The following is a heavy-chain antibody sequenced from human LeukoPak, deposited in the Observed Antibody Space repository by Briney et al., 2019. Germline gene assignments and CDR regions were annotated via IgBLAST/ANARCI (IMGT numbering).Heavy chain of an antibody. CDR1: GFTFSSYA. J-gene: IGHJ6*03. Sequence: GGSLRLSCAASGFTFSSYAMHWVRQAPGKGLEWVAVISYDGSNKYYADSVKGRFTISRDNSKNTLYLQMNNLRAEDTAVYYCARGGDTKFKYYYFYYYMDVWGKGTTVTVSS. CDR3: ARGGDTKFKYYYFYYYMDV. V-gene: IGHV3-30-3*01. CDR2: ISYDGSNK. D-gene: IGHD2-21*01.